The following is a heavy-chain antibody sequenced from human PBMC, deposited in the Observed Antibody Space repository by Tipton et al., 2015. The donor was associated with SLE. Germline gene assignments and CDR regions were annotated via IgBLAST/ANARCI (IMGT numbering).Heavy chain of an antibody. V-gene: IGHV4-39*07. Sequence: GLVKPSETLSLTCTVSGGSISSSSYYWGWIRQPPGKGLEWIGSIYYSGSTYYNPSLKSRVTISVDTSKNQFSLKLSSVTAADTAVYYCARGTSMPMVDWFGQWGQGTLVTVSS. CDR2: IYYSGST. CDR3: ARGTSMPMVDWFGQ. J-gene: IGHJ5*02. D-gene: IGHD2/OR15-2a*01. CDR1: GGSISSSSYY.